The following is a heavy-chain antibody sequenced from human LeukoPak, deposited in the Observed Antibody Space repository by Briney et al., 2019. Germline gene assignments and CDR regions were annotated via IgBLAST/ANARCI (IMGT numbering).Heavy chain of an antibody. D-gene: IGHD1-14*01. Sequence: MPSETLSLTCTVSGGSISSSSYYWGWIRQPPGKGLEWIGSIYYSGSTYYNPSLKSRVTISVDTSKNQFSLKLSSVTAADTAVYYCARDRKYYYHMDVWGKGTTVTVSS. CDR1: GGSISSSSYY. CDR3: ARDRKYYYHMDV. V-gene: IGHV4-39*07. J-gene: IGHJ6*03. CDR2: IYYSGST.